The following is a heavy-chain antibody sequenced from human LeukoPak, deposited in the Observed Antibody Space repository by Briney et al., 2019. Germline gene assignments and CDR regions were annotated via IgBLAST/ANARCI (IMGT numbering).Heavy chain of an antibody. V-gene: IGHV3-30*18. CDR1: GFTFSRYG. CDR2: ISYDGSDK. D-gene: IGHD6-13*01. CDR3: AKDRSSTWYGAFDI. J-gene: IGHJ3*02. Sequence: GGSLRLSCAASGFTFSRYGLHWVRQATGKRLEWVAVISYDGSDKYYADSVKGRFTISRDNSKNTLYLQMNSLRAEDMAVYCCAKDRSSTWYGAFDIWGQGTMVIVSS.